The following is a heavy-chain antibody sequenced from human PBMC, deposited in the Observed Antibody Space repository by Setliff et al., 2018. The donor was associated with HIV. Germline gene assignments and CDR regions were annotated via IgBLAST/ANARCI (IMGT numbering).Heavy chain of an antibody. CDR1: GGTFSGFG. D-gene: IGHD5-12*01. CDR3: AKGPLYSGYDLDYCCYYMDV. V-gene: IGHV1-69*13. CDR2: IIPIYDTT. J-gene: IGHJ6*03. Sequence: SVKVSCKASGGTFSGFGISWVRQAPGQGLEWMGGIIPIYDTTNYAQKFQGRVTITADESTSTAYMELSSLRSEDTAVYYCAKGPLYSGYDLDYCCYYMDVWGKGTTVTVSS.